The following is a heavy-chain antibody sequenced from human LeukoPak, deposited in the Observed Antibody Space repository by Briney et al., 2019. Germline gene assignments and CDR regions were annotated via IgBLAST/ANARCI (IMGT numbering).Heavy chain of an antibody. CDR1: GGSISSSSYY. CDR2: IYYSGST. D-gene: IGHD4-17*01. Sequence: PSETLSLTCTVSGGSISSSSYYWGWIRQPPGKGLEWIGSIYYSGSTYYNPSLKSRVTISVDTSKNQFSLKLSSVTAADTALYYCARHYRSDYSHFEDWGQGTLVTVSS. J-gene: IGHJ4*02. V-gene: IGHV4-39*01. CDR3: ARHYRSDYSHFED.